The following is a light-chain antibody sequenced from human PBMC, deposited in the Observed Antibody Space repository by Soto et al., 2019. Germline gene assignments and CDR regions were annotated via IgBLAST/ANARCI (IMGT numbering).Light chain of an antibody. CDR2: FGS. J-gene: IGKJ1*01. Sequence: DIVMTQSPLSLSVTPGEPASIACRSSQILLHSNGYNYLDWYLQKPGQSPQLLIYFGSTRASGVPDRFSGSGSDTDFTLTISRVEAEDVGVYYCMQALQTRWTFGQGTKVDIK. CDR3: MQALQTRWT. CDR1: QILLHSNGYNY. V-gene: IGKV2-28*01.